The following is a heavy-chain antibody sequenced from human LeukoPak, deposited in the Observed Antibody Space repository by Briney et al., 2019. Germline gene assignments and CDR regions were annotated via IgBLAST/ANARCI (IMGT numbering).Heavy chain of an antibody. D-gene: IGHD3-22*01. CDR2: IYHSGST. Sequence: SETLSLTCTVSGYSIGSGYYWGWIRQPPGKGLEWIGSIYHSGSTYYNPSLKSRVTISVDTSKNQFSLKLSSVTAADTAVYYCARVNYYDSSGSEAYEDYWGQGTLVAVSS. J-gene: IGHJ4*02. V-gene: IGHV4-38-2*02. CDR3: ARVNYYDSSGSEAYEDY. CDR1: GYSIGSGYY.